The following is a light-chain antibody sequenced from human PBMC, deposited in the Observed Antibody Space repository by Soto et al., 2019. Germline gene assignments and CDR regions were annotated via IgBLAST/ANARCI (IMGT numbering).Light chain of an antibody. Sequence: EIVLTQSPGTLSLSPGERATLSCRASQTVSSAYLGWYQQKPGQAPRLIIYGTSSRATGIPDRFSGSGSGTDFTLTISRLEPEDFAVYYCQQYDSFPLIAFGQGTRLEIK. CDR1: QTVSSAY. CDR2: GTS. V-gene: IGKV3-20*01. J-gene: IGKJ5*01. CDR3: QQYDSFPLIA.